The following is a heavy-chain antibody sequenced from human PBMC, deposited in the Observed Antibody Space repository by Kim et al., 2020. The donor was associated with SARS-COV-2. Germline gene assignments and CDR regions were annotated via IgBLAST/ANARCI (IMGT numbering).Heavy chain of an antibody. CDR1: GFTFSSYA. CDR2: ISSNGGST. CDR3: VKDGNVLRYFDWFTLSYYVGY. D-gene: IGHD3-9*01. Sequence: GGSLRLSCSASGFTFSSYAMHWVRQAPGKGLEYVSAISSNGGSTYYADSVKGRFTISRDNSKNTLYLQMSSLRAEDTAVYYCVKDGNVLRYFDWFTLSYYVGYWGQGTLVTVSS. V-gene: IGHV3-64D*09. J-gene: IGHJ4*02.